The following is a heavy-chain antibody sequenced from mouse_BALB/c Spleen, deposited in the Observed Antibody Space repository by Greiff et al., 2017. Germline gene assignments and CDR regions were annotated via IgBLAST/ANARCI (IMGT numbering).Heavy chain of an antibody. D-gene: IGHD3-3*01. CDR2: ISYDGSN. CDR1: GYSITSGYY. CDR3: ARGGTRFAY. J-gene: IGHJ3*01. Sequence: EVKLMESGPGLVKPSLSLSLTCSVTGYSITSGYYWNWIRQFPGNKLEWMGYISYDGSNNYNPSLKNRISITRDTSKNQFFLKLNSVTTEDTATYYCARGGTRFAYWGQGTLVTVSA. V-gene: IGHV3-6*02.